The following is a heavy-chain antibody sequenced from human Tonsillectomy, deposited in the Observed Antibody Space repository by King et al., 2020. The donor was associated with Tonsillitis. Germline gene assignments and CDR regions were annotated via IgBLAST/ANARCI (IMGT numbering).Heavy chain of an antibody. J-gene: IGHJ4*02. CDR1: GGTFSSYA. CDR3: ARGYCSSTSCSYFDS. D-gene: IGHD2-2*01. V-gene: IGHV1-69*01. Sequence: VQLVQSGAEVKKPGSSVKVSCKASGGTFSSYAISWVRQAPGQGLEWMGGIIPIFDTANYAQNFQGRVTITADEYTPTAYMGLSSLRSEDTAVYYCARGYCSSTSCSYFDSWGQGTLVTVSS. CDR2: IIPIFDTA.